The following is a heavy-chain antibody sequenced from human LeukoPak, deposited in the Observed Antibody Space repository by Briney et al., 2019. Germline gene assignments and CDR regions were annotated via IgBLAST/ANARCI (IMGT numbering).Heavy chain of an antibody. D-gene: IGHD4-17*01. J-gene: IGHJ4*02. CDR1: GGSISSYY. Sequence: TSETLSLTCTVSGGSISSYYWSWIRQPPGKGLEWIGYIYYSGSTNYNPSLKSRVTISVDTSKNQFSLKLSSGTAADTAVYYCAATVTRGYFDYWGQGTLVTVSS. V-gene: IGHV4-59*08. CDR2: IYYSGST. CDR3: AATVTRGYFDY.